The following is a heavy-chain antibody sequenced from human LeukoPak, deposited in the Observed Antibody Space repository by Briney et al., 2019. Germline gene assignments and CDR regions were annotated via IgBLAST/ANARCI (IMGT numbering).Heavy chain of an antibody. CDR2: IYPGDSGP. D-gene: IGHD1-26*01. J-gene: IGHJ3*01. CDR3: GKSGDRVPLQDDVFDV. Sequence: GESLKISCKVSGYSFTSHCIGWVRQMPGKGLEWMGIIYPGDSGPTYSPSFQGQVTISVDKSINTAYLQWSSLQASDTAMYYCGKSGDRVPLQDDVFDVWGQGTMVTVST. CDR1: GYSFTSHC. V-gene: IGHV5-51*01.